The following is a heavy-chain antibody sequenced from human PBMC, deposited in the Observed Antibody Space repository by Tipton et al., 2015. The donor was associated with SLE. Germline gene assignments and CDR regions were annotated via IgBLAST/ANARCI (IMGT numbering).Heavy chain of an antibody. CDR1: GFPFSGYE. V-gene: IGHV3-21*03. CDR2: ISSSSSYI. Sequence: AASGFPFSGYEMNWVRQAPGKGLEWVSFISSSSSYIYYADSVKGRFTISRDNAKNSLYLQMNSLRVEDTAVYYCARVVVGPVHDWFDPWGQGTLVTVSS. CDR3: ARVVVGPVHDWFDP. J-gene: IGHJ5*02. D-gene: IGHD1-1*01.